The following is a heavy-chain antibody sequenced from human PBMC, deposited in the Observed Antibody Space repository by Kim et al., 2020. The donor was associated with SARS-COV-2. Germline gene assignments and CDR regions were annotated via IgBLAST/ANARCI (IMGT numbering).Heavy chain of an antibody. CDR3: ARLQLWHPDDAFDI. D-gene: IGHD5-18*01. J-gene: IGHJ3*02. CDR2: IYYSGST. CDR1: GGSISSSSYY. Sequence: SETLSLTCTVSGGSISSSSYYWGWIRQPPGKGLEWIGSIYYSGSTYYNPSLKSRVTISVDTSKNQFSLRLSSVTAADTAVYYCARLQLWHPDDAFDIWG. V-gene: IGHV4-39*01.